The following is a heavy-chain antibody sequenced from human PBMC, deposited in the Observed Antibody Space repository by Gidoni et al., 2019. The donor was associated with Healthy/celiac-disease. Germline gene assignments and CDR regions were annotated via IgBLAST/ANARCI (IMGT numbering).Heavy chain of an antibody. V-gene: IGHV4-39*01. J-gene: IGHJ4*02. D-gene: IGHD3-22*01. CDR2: IYYSGST. CDR3: ARIRFDSSGYYSLYYFDY. CDR1: GASTSRSSSY. Sequence: QLPLQESGPGLVKPSEPMSLTCTVSGASTSRSSSYWGWIRQPQGKGLEWIGSIYYSGSTYYNPSLKSRVTISVDTSKNQFSLKLSSVTAADTAVYYCARIRFDSSGYYSLYYFDYWGQGTLVTVSS.